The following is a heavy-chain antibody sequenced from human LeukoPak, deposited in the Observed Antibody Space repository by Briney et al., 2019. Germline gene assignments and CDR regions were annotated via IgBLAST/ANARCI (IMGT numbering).Heavy chain of an antibody. J-gene: IGHJ6*03. CDR2: IDPNSGGT. V-gene: IGHV1-2*02. CDR1: GYTFTGYY. CDR3: ARDSERYSGSYYVYYCYMDV. Sequence: GASVKVSCKASGYTFTGYYMHWVRQAPGQGLEWMGWIDPNSGGTNYAQKFQGRVTMTRDTSISTAYMELSRLRSDDTAVYYCARDSERYSGSYYVYYCYMDVWGKGTTVTVSS. D-gene: IGHD1-26*01.